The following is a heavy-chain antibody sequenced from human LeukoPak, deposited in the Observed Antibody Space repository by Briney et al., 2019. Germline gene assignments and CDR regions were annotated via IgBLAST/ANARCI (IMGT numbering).Heavy chain of an antibody. D-gene: IGHD3-10*01. Sequence: ASVKVSCKASGYTFTGYYMDWVRQAPGQGLEWMGWIDPNSGGTNYAQKFQGRVTMTRDTSISTAYMELSRLRSDDTAVYYCARGHYGSGSYNWFDPWGQGTLVTVSS. V-gene: IGHV1-2*02. CDR2: IDPNSGGT. CDR1: GYTFTGYY. J-gene: IGHJ5*02. CDR3: ARGHYGSGSYNWFDP.